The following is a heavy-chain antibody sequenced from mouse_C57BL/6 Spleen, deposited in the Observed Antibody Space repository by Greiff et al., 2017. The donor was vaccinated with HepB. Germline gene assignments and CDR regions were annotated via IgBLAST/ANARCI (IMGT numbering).Heavy chain of an antibody. J-gene: IGHJ3*01. CDR1: GYAFSSYW. D-gene: IGHD1-1*01. Sequence: QVQLKQSGAELVKPGASVKISCKASGYAFSSYWMNWVKQRPGKGLEWIGQIYPGDGDTNYNGKFKGKATLTADKSSSTAYMQLSSLTSEDSAVYFCARRGLLPWFAYWGQGTLVTVSA. V-gene: IGHV1-80*01. CDR2: IYPGDGDT. CDR3: ARRGLLPWFAY.